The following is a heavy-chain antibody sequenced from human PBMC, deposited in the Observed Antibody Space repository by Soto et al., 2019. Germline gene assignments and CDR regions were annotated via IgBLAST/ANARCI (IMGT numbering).Heavy chain of an antibody. J-gene: IGHJ4*02. CDR2: ISSNGGST. CDR3: ARDGARGDPGKYYFDY. V-gene: IGHV3-64*01. Sequence: GGSLRLSCAASGFSVSNYAMHWVRQAPGKGLEYVSGISSNGGSTHYANSVKGIFTISRDNSKNTLYLQMGSLRVEDMAVYYCARDGARGDPGKYYFDYWGQGTLVTVSS. CDR1: GFSVSNYA. D-gene: IGHD2-21*01.